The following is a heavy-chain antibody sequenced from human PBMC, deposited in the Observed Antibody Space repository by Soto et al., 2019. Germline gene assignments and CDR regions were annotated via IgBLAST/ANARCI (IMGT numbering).Heavy chain of an antibody. V-gene: IGHV5-51*01. D-gene: IGHD3-22*01. CDR1: GYSFSTYW. CDR3: ARQGGDYYYDSSGHDAFDI. Sequence: GESLKISCTGSGYSFSTYWIAWVRQMPGKGLEWMGIIYPGDSDTRYSPSFQGQVTISADTSTKTAYLQWSSLKASDTAMYYCARQGGDYYYDSSGHDAFDIWGKGTMVTVS. J-gene: IGHJ3*02. CDR2: IYPGDSDT.